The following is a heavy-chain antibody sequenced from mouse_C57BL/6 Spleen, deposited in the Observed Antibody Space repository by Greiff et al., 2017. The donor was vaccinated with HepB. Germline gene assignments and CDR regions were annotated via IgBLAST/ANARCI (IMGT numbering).Heavy chain of an antibody. CDR3: ARWDDYDDFDY. Sequence: VQLKESGPGLVKPSQSLSLTCSVPGYSITSGYYWNWIRQFPGNKLEWMGYISYDGSNNYNPSLKNRISITRDTSKNQFFLKLNSVTTEDTATYYCARWDDYDDFDYWGQGTTLTVSS. J-gene: IGHJ2*01. D-gene: IGHD2-4*01. V-gene: IGHV3-6*01. CDR1: GYSITSGYY. CDR2: ISYDGSN.